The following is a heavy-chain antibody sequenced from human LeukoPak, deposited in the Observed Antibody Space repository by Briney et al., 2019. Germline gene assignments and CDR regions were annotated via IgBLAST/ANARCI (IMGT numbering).Heavy chain of an antibody. CDR3: ARPRDRSITIFGVDRDAFDI. Sequence: GGSLRLSCAASGFTFSSYSMNWVRQAPGKGLEWVSSIGSSSSYIYCADSVKGRFTISRDNAKNSLYLQMNSLRAEDTAVYYCARPRDRSITIFGVDRDAFDIWGQGTMVTVSS. V-gene: IGHV3-21*01. D-gene: IGHD3-3*01. CDR1: GFTFSSYS. J-gene: IGHJ3*02. CDR2: IGSSSSYI.